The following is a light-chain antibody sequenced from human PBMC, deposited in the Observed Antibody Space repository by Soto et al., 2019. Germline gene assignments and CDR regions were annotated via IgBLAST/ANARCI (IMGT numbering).Light chain of an antibody. J-gene: IGKJ3*01. CDR1: QSVSSNY. Sequence: EIVLTQSPGTLSLSPGDRATLSCRASQSVSSNYLAWYQQKPGQAPRLLISDASTRATGIPDRFSGSGSGTDFTLTISRLEPEDFAVYYCEQYCSSPLTFGPGTKVEIK. V-gene: IGKV3-20*01. CDR2: DAS. CDR3: EQYCSSPLT.